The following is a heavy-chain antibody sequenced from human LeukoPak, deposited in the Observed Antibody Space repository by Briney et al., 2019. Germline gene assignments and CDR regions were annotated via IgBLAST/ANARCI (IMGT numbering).Heavy chain of an antibody. V-gene: IGHV3-23*01. CDR2: ISGSGGST. CDR1: GFTFSSYA. D-gene: IGHD5-12*01. CDR3: AREVNSGCNYIPYYFDY. Sequence: GGSLRLSCAASGFTFSSYAMSWVRQAPGKGLEWVSVISGSGGSTFYADSVRGRFTISRDNSKNMLYLQMNNLRAEDTAVFYCAREVNSGCNYIPYYFDYWGLGILVTVSS. J-gene: IGHJ4*02.